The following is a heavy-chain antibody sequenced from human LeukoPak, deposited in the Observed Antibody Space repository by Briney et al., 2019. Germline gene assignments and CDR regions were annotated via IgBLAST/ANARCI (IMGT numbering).Heavy chain of an antibody. CDR2: ISAYNGNT. V-gene: IGHV1-18*01. Sequence: ASVKVSCKASGYTFTSYGISWVRQAPGQGLEWMGWISAYNGNTNYAQKLQGRVTMTTDTSTSTAYMELRSLRSDDTAVYYCARDYYDSSGYYYRYYYYGMDAWGQGTTVTVSS. J-gene: IGHJ6*02. CDR1: GYTFTSYG. CDR3: ARDYYDSSGYYYRYYYYGMDA. D-gene: IGHD3-22*01.